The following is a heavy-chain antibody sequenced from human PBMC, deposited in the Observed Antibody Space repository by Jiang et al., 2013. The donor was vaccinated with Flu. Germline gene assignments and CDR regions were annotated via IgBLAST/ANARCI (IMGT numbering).Heavy chain of an antibody. J-gene: IGHJ5*02. V-gene: IGHV4-34*01. CDR1: GGSFSGHY. Sequence: LLKPSETLSLTCAVYGGSFSGHYWSWIRQPPGKGLEWIGEINHSGSTNYNPSLKSRVTISVDTSKNQFSLKLSSVTAADTAVYYCARVRAVAGRIDPWGQGTLVTVSS. CDR3: ARVRAVAGRIDP. D-gene: IGHD6-19*01. CDR2: INHSGST.